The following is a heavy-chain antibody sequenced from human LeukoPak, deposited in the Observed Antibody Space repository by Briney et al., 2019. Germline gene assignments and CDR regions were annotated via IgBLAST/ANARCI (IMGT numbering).Heavy chain of an antibody. J-gene: IGHJ2*01. D-gene: IGHD3-16*01. V-gene: IGHV4-4*07. CDR1: GGSIRSYH. CDR2: IYTSGNT. Sequence: SETLSLTCTVSGGSIRSYHWSWIRQPAGKGLEWVGLIYTSGNTKYNSSLKSRVTMSVDTSKNQFSLKLRSVTAADTAVYFCASLGSGRFFDLWGRGTLVTVSS. CDR3: ASLGSGRFFDL.